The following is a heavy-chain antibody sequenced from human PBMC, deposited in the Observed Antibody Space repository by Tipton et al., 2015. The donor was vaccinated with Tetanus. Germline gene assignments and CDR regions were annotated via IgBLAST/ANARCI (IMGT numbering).Heavy chain of an antibody. V-gene: IGHV4-31*02. CDR3: ARDQGGGRVVRLNWLDP. D-gene: IGHD6-6*01. CDR2: IYYSGDT. J-gene: IGHJ5*02. Sequence: TWIRQRPGEGPEWIGYIYYSGDTYLNPSLESRVSMSVDTSKNQFSLKLTSVTAADAAVYYCARDQGGGRVVRLNWLDPWGQGTLATVSS.